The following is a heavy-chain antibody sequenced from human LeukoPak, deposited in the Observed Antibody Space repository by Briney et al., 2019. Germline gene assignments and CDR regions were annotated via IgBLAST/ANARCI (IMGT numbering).Heavy chain of an antibody. Sequence: GASVKVSCKASGYTFTGNYMHWVRQAPGQGLEWMGWISPNSGGTNYAQKFQGRVTMTRDTSITTAYMELRRLRSDDTAVYYCARVGSMYFDILTGSPDWFDPWGQGTLVTVSS. CDR1: GYTFTGNY. D-gene: IGHD3-9*01. V-gene: IGHV1-2*02. CDR2: ISPNSGGT. J-gene: IGHJ5*02. CDR3: ARVGSMYFDILTGSPDWFDP.